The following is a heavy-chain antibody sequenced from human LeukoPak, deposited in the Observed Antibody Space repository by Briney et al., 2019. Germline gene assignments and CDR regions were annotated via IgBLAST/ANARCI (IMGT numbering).Heavy chain of an antibody. D-gene: IGHD2-2*01. V-gene: IGHV3-23*01. CDR1: GFTFTNHW. CDR2: ISGSGGST. Sequence: GGSLRLSCVTSGFTFTNHWMSWVRQAPGKGLEWVSGISGSGGSTYYADSVKGRFTISRDNSKNTLFLQMNSLRAEDRAVYYCAKDSLRTVPKASFDYWGQGTLVTVSS. CDR3: AKDSLRTVPKASFDY. J-gene: IGHJ4*02.